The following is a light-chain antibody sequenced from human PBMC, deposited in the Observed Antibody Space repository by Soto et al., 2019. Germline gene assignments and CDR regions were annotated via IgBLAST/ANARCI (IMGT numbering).Light chain of an antibody. CDR2: GAS. Sequence: EVALTQSPGTLSVSPWERATLSCRASQSISSAYLAWYQQTPGQAPRLLIYGASSRATGIPDRFSGSGSGTDFTLTISRLEPEDFAVYHCQQYGTSPQTFGQGTKVDIK. CDR1: QSISSAY. V-gene: IGKV3-20*01. CDR3: QQYGTSPQT. J-gene: IGKJ1*01.